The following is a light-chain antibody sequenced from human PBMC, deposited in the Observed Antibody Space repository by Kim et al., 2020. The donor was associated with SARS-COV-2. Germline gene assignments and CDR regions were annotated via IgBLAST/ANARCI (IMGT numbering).Light chain of an antibody. CDR1: QTISSSY. CDR2: GAS. J-gene: IGKJ2*01. CDR3: QQYGGSPPNT. Sequence: EIVLTQSPGTLSLSPGEGDTLYCRASQTISSSYLAWYQQKPGQAPRLLIYGASSRATGIPDRFSGSGSGTEFTLTINGMEPEDVAVYYCQQYGGSPPNTFGQGTKLETK. V-gene: IGKV3-20*01.